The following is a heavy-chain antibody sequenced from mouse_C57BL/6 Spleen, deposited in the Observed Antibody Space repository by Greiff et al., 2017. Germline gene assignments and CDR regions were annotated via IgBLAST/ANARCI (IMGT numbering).Heavy chain of an antibody. CDR2: IDPSDSYT. CDR1: GYTFTSYW. D-gene: IGHD5-2*01. J-gene: IGHJ1*03. Sequence: QVQLQQPGAELVKPGASVKLSCKASGYTFTSYWMQWVKQRPGQGLEWIGEIDPSDSYTNYKQKFKGTATLTGDTSSSTAYMQLSSLTSEDSAVYYCARSRELENRYFDVWGTGTTVTVSS. V-gene: IGHV1-50*01. CDR3: ARSRELENRYFDV.